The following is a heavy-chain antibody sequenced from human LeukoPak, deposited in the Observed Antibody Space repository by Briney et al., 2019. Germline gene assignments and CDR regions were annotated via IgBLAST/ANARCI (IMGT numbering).Heavy chain of an antibody. CDR1: GFTFSAYI. CDR2: IGTSTSYI. CDR3: ARARDDIFDY. V-gene: IGHV3-21*01. J-gene: IGHJ4*02. Sequence: PGGSLRLSCAASGFTFSAYIMNWVRQTPGKGLEWVSSIGTSTSYIYYADSVKGRFTISRDNAKNSLYLQMNSLRAEDTAVYYCARARDDIFDYWGQGTLVTVSS.